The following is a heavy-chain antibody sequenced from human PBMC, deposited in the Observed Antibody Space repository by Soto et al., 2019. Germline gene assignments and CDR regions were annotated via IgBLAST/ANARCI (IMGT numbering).Heavy chain of an antibody. J-gene: IGHJ3*02. CDR2: ISGSGGST. CDR3: ATPWTGYDILTGYYDNAFDI. Sequence: GGSLRLSCAASGFTFSSYAMSWVRQAPGKGLEWVSAISGSGGSTYYADSVKGRFTISRDNSKNTLYLQMNSLRAEDTVVYYCATPWTGYDILTGYYDNAFDIWGQGTMVTVSS. V-gene: IGHV3-23*01. CDR1: GFTFSSYA. D-gene: IGHD3-9*01.